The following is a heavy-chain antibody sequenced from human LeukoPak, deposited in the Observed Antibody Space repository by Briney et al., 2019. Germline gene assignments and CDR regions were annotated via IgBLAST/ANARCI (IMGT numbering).Heavy chain of an antibody. CDR2: IIPIFGTA. Sequence: SVKVSCKASGGTFSSYAISWVRQAPGQELEWMGGIIPIFGTANYAQEFQGRVTITADESTSTAYMELSSLRSEDTAVYYCARSLAYGDYYFDYWGQGTLVTVSS. D-gene: IGHD4-17*01. CDR1: GGTFSSYA. J-gene: IGHJ4*02. V-gene: IGHV1-69*13. CDR3: ARSLAYGDYYFDY.